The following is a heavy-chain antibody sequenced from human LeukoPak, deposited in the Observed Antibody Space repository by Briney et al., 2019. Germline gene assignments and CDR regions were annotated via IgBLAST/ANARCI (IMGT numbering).Heavy chain of an antibody. CDR3: ARSIAVDDAFDI. CDR2: IISDGSAT. Sequence: PGGSLRLSCAASGLTFSSYWMHWVRQTPGKGLVWVSRIISDGSATSYADSVTGRFTISRDNAKNTLYLQMNSLRDDDTAVYYCARSIAVDDAFDIWGQGTMVTVSS. V-gene: IGHV3-74*01. D-gene: IGHD6-19*01. CDR1: GLTFSSYW. J-gene: IGHJ3*02.